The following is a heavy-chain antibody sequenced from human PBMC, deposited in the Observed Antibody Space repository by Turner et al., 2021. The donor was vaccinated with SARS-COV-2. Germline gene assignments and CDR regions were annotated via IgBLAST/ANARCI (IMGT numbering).Heavy chain of an antibody. CDR3: ARDCLPLLAFYYGLDV. V-gene: IGHV3-33*01. J-gene: IGHJ6*04. D-gene: IGHD2-15*01. CDR2: IWYDGSNE. Sequence: QVQLVESGGGVVQPGRSLRLSCAASGFTFSSFGMHWVRQAPGKGLEWVAVIWYDGSNEYYADSVKGRFTISRDNSKNTLYLQMNSLRAEDTAVYYCARDCLPLLAFYYGLDVWGKGTTVTVSS. CDR1: GFTFSSFG.